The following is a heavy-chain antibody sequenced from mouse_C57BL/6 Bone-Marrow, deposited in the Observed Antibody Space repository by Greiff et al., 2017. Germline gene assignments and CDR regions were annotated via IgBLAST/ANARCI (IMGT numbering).Heavy chain of an antibody. D-gene: IGHD1-1*01. CDR3: ARYYYGSSDY. V-gene: IGHV7-3*01. Sequence: EVMLVESGGGLVQPGGSLSLSCAASGFTFTDYYMSWVRQPPGKALEWLGFIRNKANGYTTEYSASVKGRFTISRDNSQSILYLQMNALRAEDSATYYCARYYYGSSDYWGQGTSVTVSS. CDR1: GFTFTDYY. CDR2: IRNKANGYTT. J-gene: IGHJ4*01.